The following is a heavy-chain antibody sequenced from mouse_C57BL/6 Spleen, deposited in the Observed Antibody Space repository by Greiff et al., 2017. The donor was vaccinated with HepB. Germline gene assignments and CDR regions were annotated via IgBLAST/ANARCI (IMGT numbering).Heavy chain of an antibody. D-gene: IGHD1-1*01. J-gene: IGHJ1*03. CDR2: INPNYGTT. V-gene: IGHV1-39*01. CDR1: GYSFTDYN. CDR3: ARCITTVVATRWYFDV. Sequence: VQLQQSGPELVKPGASVKISCKASGYSFTDYNMNWVKQSNGKSLEWIGVINPNYGTTSYNQKFKGKATLTVDQSSSTAYMQLNSLTSEDSAVYYCARCITTVVATRWYFDVGGTGTTVTVSS.